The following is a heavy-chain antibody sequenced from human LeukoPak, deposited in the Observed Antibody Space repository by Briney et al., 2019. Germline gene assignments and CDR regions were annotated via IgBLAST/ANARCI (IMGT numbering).Heavy chain of an antibody. Sequence: GASVKVSCKASGYTFTSYGISWVRQAPGQGLEWMGWISAYNGNTNYAQKLQGRVTMTTDTSTGTAYMELRSLRSDDTAVYYCARSRITMVRGVIRPNWFDPWGQGTLVTVSS. V-gene: IGHV1-18*01. D-gene: IGHD3-10*01. CDR3: ARSRITMVRGVIRPNWFDP. CDR1: GYTFTSYG. J-gene: IGHJ5*02. CDR2: ISAYNGNT.